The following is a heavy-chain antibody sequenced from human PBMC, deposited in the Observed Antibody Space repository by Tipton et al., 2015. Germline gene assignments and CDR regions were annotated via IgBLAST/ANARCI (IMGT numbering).Heavy chain of an antibody. D-gene: IGHD1-1*01. CDR3: TRGNPPNWPTDF. Sequence: SLRLSCIASGFTFRDFGIHWVRQAPGKGLEWLAVIWYDGSESRYAESVKGRFTISRDSAKNTAYLQMNSLRVEDTGVYFCTRGNPPNWPTDFWGQGTLVTVSS. J-gene: IGHJ4*02. V-gene: IGHV3-33*01. CDR1: GFTFRDFG. CDR2: IWYDGSES.